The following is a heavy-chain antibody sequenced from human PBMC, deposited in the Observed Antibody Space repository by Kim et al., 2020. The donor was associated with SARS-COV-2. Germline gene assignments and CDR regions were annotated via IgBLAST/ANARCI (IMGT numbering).Heavy chain of an antibody. V-gene: IGHV3-9*01. Sequence: VKGRFTISRDNAKNSLYLQMNSLRAEDTALYYCAKDFHPRVAAAERFDYWGQGTLVTVSS. CDR3: AKDFHPRVAAAERFDY. D-gene: IGHD6-13*01. J-gene: IGHJ4*02.